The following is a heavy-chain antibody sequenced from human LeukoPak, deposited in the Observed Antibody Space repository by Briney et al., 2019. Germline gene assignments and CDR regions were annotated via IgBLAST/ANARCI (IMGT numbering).Heavy chain of an antibody. J-gene: IGHJ4*02. CDR1: GFTFSSYS. CDR3: ARDLLS. V-gene: IGHV3-21*01. Sequence: PGGSLRLSCAASGFTFSSYSMNWVRQAPGKGLEWVSSISSSSSYTYYADSVKGRFTISRDNAKNSLYLQMNSLRAEDTAVYYCARDLLSWGQGTLVTVSS. CDR2: ISSSSSYT.